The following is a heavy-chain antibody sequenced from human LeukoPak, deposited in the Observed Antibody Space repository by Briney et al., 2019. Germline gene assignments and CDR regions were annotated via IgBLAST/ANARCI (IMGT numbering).Heavy chain of an antibody. CDR2: IYHSGST. D-gene: IGHD6-19*01. CDR1: GGSISSGGYY. Sequence: PSETLSLTCTVSGGSISSGGYYWSWIRQPPGKGLEWIGYIYHSGSTYYNPSLKSRVTISVDRSKNQFSLKLSSVTAADTAVYYCAGVGSGWSDYYYYYMDVWGKGTTVTVSS. CDR3: AGVGSGWSDYYYYYMDV. J-gene: IGHJ6*03. V-gene: IGHV4-30-2*02.